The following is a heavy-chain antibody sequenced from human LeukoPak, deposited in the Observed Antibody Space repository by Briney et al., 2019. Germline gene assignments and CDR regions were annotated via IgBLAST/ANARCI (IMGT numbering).Heavy chain of an antibody. J-gene: IGHJ2*01. V-gene: IGHV4-34*01. CDR3: ARRFGYCSSTSCSRRYFDL. CDR1: GGSFSGYY. D-gene: IGHD2-2*03. CDR2: INHSGST. Sequence: SETLSLTCAVYGGSFSGYYWSWIRQPPGKGLEWIGEINHSGSTNYNPSLKSRVTISVDTSKNQSSLKLSSVTAADTAVYYCARRFGYCSSTSCSRRYFDLWGRGTLVTVSS.